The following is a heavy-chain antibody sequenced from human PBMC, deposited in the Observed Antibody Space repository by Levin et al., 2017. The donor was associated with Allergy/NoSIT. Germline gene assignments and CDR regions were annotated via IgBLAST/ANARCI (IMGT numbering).Heavy chain of an antibody. J-gene: IGHJ6*03. Sequence: ASETLSLTCTVSGGSISSYYWSWIRQPPGKGLEWIGYINYSGSTNYNPSLKSRVTISVDTSKNQFSLKLSSVTAADPAVYYCARGARLRYYYYDYLDVWGKGTTVTVSS. CDR3: ARGARLRYYYYDYLDV. CDR1: GGSISSYY. CDR2: INYSGST. V-gene: IGHV4-59*01. D-gene: IGHD6-6*01.